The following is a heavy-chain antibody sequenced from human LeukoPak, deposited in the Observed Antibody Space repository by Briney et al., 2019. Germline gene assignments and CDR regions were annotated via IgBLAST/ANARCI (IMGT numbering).Heavy chain of an antibody. Sequence: SVKVSCKASGGTFSSYAISWVRQAPGQGLEWMGGIIPIFGTANYAQKFQGRVTITADESTSTAYMELSSLRSEDTAVYYCARARYGILTGYYQYYFDYWGQGTLVTVSS. V-gene: IGHV1-69*01. CDR1: GGTFSSYA. D-gene: IGHD3-9*01. CDR2: IIPIFGTA. CDR3: ARARYGILTGYYQYYFDY. J-gene: IGHJ4*02.